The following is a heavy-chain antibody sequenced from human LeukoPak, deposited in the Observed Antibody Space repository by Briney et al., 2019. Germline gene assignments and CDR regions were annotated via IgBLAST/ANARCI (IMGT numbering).Heavy chain of an antibody. D-gene: IGHD2-15*01. Sequence: PGGSLRLSCAASGFTFSNAWMSWVRQAPGKGLEWVGRIKSKTDGGTTDYAAPVKGRFPISRDDSKNTLYLHMNSLKSEDTAMYYCTTAGYCSGGSCYGDFDYWGQGTLVTVSS. CDR2: IKSKTDGGTT. CDR3: TTAGYCSGGSCYGDFDY. CDR1: GFTFSNAW. V-gene: IGHV3-15*01. J-gene: IGHJ4*02.